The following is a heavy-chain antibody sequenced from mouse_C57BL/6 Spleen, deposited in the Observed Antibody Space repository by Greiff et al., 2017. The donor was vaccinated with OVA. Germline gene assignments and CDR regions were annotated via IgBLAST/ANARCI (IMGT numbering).Heavy chain of an antibody. Sequence: QVQLKQSGAELVRPGTSVKMSCKASGYTFTNYWIGWAKQRPGHGLEWIGDIYPGGGYTNYNEKFKGKATLTADKSSSTAYMQFSSLTSEDSAIYYCARLYDYAMDDWGQGTSVTVSS. V-gene: IGHV1-63*01. CDR1: GYTFTNYW. CDR2: IYPGGGYT. D-gene: IGHD2-3*01. J-gene: IGHJ4*01. CDR3: ARLYDYAMDD.